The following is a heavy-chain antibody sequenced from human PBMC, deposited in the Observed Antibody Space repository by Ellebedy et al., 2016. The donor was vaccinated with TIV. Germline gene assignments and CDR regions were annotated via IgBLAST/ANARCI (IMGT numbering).Heavy chain of an antibody. Sequence: AASVKVSCKASGYTLTSYYMHWVRQAPGQGLEWMGIISPSGNTTTYAQKLQGRVTMTWDTSTSTVYLELSSLTSHDTAVNYCVRGYCRGDCSPLDYWGQGTLVTVSS. D-gene: IGHD2-21*02. CDR3: VRGYCRGDCSPLDY. CDR2: ISPSGNTT. V-gene: IGHV1-46*04. J-gene: IGHJ4*02. CDR1: GYTLTSYY.